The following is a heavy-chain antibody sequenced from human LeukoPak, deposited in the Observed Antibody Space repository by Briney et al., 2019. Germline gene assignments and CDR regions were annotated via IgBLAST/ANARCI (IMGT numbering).Heavy chain of an antibody. CDR3: AIWAGEAKNGLWSGPFDH. V-gene: IGHV1-46*01. D-gene: IGHD3-3*01. J-gene: IGHJ4*02. CDR1: GYTFTSYY. CDR2: INPSGGST. Sequence: GASVKVSCKASGYTFTSYYMHWVRQAPGQGLEWMGIINPSGGSTSYAQKFQGRVTMTRDTSTRTVHMELTSLRSEDTAVYFCAIWAGEAKNGLWSGPFDHWGQGTLVTVSS.